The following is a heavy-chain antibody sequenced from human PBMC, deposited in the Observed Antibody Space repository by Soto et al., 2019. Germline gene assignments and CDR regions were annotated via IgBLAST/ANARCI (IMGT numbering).Heavy chain of an antibody. Sequence: GGSLRLSCIASGFTFSNHWMTWVRQAPEKGLEWVANINQDGSQKNYVDSVKGRFTISRDNAKNSLFLQMDSLRVEDTAVYYCASRVPDANYLGVFDYWGQGTPVTVSS. D-gene: IGHD3-3*01. J-gene: IGHJ4*02. V-gene: IGHV3-7*03. CDR2: INQDGSQK. CDR1: GFTFSNHW. CDR3: ASRVPDANYLGVFDY.